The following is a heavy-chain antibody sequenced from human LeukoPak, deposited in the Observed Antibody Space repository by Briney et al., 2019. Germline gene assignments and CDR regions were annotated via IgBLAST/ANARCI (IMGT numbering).Heavy chain of an antibody. Sequence: GGSLRLSCAASGFTFSSYAMHWVRQAPGKGLEWVAVISYDGSNKYYADSVKGRFTISRDNSKNTLYLQMNSLRAEDTAVYYCARAHQKGQWLAYNWLDPWGQGTLVTVSS. V-gene: IGHV3-30-3*01. CDR3: ARAHQKGQWLAYNWLDP. D-gene: IGHD6-19*01. CDR1: GFTFSSYA. J-gene: IGHJ5*02. CDR2: ISYDGSNK.